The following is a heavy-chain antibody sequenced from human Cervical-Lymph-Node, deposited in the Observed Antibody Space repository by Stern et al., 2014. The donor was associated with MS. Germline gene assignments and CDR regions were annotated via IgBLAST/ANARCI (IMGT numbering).Heavy chain of an antibody. CDR3: TREAGDGSGVPFDY. CDR2: MFTSGDT. CDR1: GGSVSSGFYF. Sequence: QVQLQESGPGLVKPSQTLSLTCTVSGGSVSSGFYFWTWIRQPAGKGLEWIGRMFTSGDTDYNPSLEGRVSISRDTSENQFSLRLTSVTAADTAVYYCTREAGDGSGVPFDYWGQGILVTVSS. D-gene: IGHD5-24*01. J-gene: IGHJ4*02. V-gene: IGHV4-61*02.